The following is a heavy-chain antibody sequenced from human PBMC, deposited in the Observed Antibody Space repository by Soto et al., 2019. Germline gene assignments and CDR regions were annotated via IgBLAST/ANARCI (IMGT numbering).Heavy chain of an antibody. V-gene: IGHV3-23*01. J-gene: IGHJ6*03. Sequence: PGGSLRLSCAASGFTFSSYAMSWVRQAPGKGLEWVSAISGSGGSTYYADSVKGRFTISRDNSKNTLYLQMNSLRAEDTAEYNCAKVGATVPPPIHYSYYWAVWGKGTTVPAP. CDR2: ISGSGGST. CDR3: AKVGATVPPPIHYSYYWAV. D-gene: IGHD5-12*01. CDR1: GFTFSSYA.